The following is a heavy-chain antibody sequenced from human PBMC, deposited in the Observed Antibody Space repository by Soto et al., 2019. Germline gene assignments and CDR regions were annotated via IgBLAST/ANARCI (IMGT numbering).Heavy chain of an antibody. CDR1: GFTFSSYA. CDR3: AKDGSYGSGSPLRFDP. D-gene: IGHD3-10*01. Sequence: EVQLLESGGGLVQPGGSLRLSCAASGFTFSSYAVSWVRQAPGKGLEWVSAISGSGGSTYYADSVKGRFTISRDNSKNTLYLQMNSLRAEDTAVYYCAKDGSYGSGSPLRFDPWGQGTLVTVSS. J-gene: IGHJ5*02. V-gene: IGHV3-23*01. CDR2: ISGSGGST.